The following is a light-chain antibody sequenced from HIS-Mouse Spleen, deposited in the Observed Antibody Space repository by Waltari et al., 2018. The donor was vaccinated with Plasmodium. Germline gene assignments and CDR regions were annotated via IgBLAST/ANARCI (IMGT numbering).Light chain of an antibody. V-gene: IGLV3-1*01. J-gene: IGLJ1*01. CDR2: QDS. CDR1: KLGDKY. CDR3: QAWDSSTDYV. Sequence: SYELTQPPSVSVSPGQTASITCSGDKLGDKYACWYQQKPGQSPVLVIYQDSKRPSGIPEPFSGSNPGNTATLTIRGTQAMDEADYYCQAWDSSTDYVFGTGTKVTVL.